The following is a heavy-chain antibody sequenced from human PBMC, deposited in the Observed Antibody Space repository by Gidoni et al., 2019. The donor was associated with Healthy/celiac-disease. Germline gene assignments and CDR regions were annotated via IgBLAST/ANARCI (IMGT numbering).Heavy chain of an antibody. D-gene: IGHD4-17*01. CDR3: ARERGHDYGDYGLYDAFDI. CDR2: ISPIFGTA. Sequence: QVQLVQSGSEVKKPGSSVKVSCKASGGTVSCYALSWVRQAPGQGLVWMGGISPIFGTANYAQKFQGRVTITADESTSTAYMELSSLRSEDTAVYYCARERGHDYGDYGLYDAFDIWGQGTMVTVSS. CDR1: GGTVSCYA. V-gene: IGHV1-69*01. J-gene: IGHJ3*02.